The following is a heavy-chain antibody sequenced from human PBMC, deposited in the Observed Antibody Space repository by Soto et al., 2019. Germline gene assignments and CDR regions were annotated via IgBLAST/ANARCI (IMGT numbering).Heavy chain of an antibody. CDR2: ISGSSDST. CDR3: ARRGSGSYYAY. Sequence: EVQLLESGGGLVQPGGSLRFSCAASGFTFSSYAMNWVRQAPGKGLEWVSVISGSSDSTYYADSVKGRFTISRDTSKNTLYLQMNSLRAEDTAIYYGARRGSGSYYAYGGQGTLVTVSS. D-gene: IGHD1-26*01. CDR1: GFTFSSYA. V-gene: IGHV3-23*01. J-gene: IGHJ4*02.